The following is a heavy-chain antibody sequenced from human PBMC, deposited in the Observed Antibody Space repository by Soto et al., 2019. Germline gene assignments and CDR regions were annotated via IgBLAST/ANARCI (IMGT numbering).Heavy chain of an antibody. J-gene: IGHJ6*02. CDR1: GGSISSSSYY. Sequence: SETLSLTCTVSGGSISSSSYYWGWIRQPPGKGLEWIGSIYYSGSTYYNPSLKSRVTISVDTSKNQFSLKLSSVTAADTAVYYCARQTLPSSGMDVWGQGTTVTVSS. D-gene: IGHD1-26*01. CDR2: IYYSGST. V-gene: IGHV4-39*01. CDR3: ARQTLPSSGMDV.